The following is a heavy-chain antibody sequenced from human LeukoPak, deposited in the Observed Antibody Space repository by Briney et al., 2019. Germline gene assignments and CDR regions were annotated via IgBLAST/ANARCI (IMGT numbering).Heavy chain of an antibody. D-gene: IGHD6-13*01. CDR1: GGTFSSYA. Sequence: SVKVSCKASGGTFSSYAISWVRQAPGQGLEWMGGIIPIFGTANYAQKFQGRVTITTDESTSTAYMELSSLRSEDTAVYYCAREIAAAGTGSVWGQGTLVTVSS. CDR2: IIPIFGTA. CDR3: AREIAAAGTGSV. V-gene: IGHV1-69*05. J-gene: IGHJ4*02.